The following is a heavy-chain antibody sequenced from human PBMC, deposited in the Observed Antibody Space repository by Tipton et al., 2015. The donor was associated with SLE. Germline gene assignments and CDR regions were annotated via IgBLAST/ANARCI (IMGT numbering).Heavy chain of an antibody. CDR2: TRNKAKSYTT. J-gene: IGHJ4*02. CDR1: GFTFSDHY. D-gene: IGHD2-15*01. V-gene: IGHV3-72*01. Sequence: GSLRLSCAASGFTFSDHYMDWVRQAPGKGLEWVARTRNKAKSYTTEYAASVKDRFTISRDDSKNSLYLQMNSLKTEDTAVYYCARAICTGGSCYGGDYWGQGTLVTVSS. CDR3: ARAICTGGSCYGGDY.